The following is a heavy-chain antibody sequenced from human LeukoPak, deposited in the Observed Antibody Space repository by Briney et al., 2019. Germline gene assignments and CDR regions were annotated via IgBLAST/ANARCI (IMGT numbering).Heavy chain of an antibody. J-gene: IGHJ6*03. V-gene: IGHV1-2*02. CDR3: ARDGVGDMEWLLNYYYYMDV. D-gene: IGHD3-3*01. Sequence: ASVKVSCKASGYTFTGYYMHWVRHAPGQGLEWMGWINPNSGGTNYAQKFQGRVTMTRDTSISTAYMELSRLRSDDTAVYYCARDGVGDMEWLLNYYYYMDVWGKGTTVTVSS. CDR2: INPNSGGT. CDR1: GYTFTGYY.